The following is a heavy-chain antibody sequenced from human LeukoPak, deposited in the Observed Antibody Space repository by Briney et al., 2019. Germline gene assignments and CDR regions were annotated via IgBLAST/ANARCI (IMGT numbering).Heavy chain of an antibody. V-gene: IGHV4-39*07. CDR2: IYHSGST. CDR1: GGSISSSSYY. D-gene: IGHD1-26*01. CDR3: ARTRQYSGSYYFDY. Sequence: PSETLSLTCTVSGGSISSSSYYWGWIRQPPGKGLEWIGYIYHSGSTYYNPSLKSRVTISVDRSKNQFSLKLSSVTAADTAVYYCARTRQYSGSYYFDYWGQGTLVTVSS. J-gene: IGHJ4*02.